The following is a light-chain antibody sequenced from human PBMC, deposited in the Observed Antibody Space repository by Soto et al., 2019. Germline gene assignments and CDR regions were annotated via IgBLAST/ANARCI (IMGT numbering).Light chain of an antibody. CDR2: GAS. V-gene: IGKV3-20*01. Sequence: DIVMTQSPLSLPVTPGEPASISCRSSQSVSSNYLAWYQQKPGQAPRLLIYGASGRATGIPDRFSGSGSGTDFTLTISRLEPEDFAMYYCQQYGGSYTFGQGTKLEIK. CDR1: QSVSSNY. J-gene: IGKJ2*01. CDR3: QQYGGSYT.